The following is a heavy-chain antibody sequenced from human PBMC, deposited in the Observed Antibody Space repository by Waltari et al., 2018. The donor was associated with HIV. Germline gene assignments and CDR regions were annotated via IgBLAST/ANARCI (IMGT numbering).Heavy chain of an antibody. Sequence: EVQLVESGGGLVKPGRSLRLSCTASGFTFGDYAMSWFRQAPGKGLEWVGFIRSKAYGVTTEYAASVKGRCTISRDDSKSIAYLQMNSLKTEDTAVYYCTRCQSGYEATGDYWGQGTLVTVSS. V-gene: IGHV3-49*05. J-gene: IGHJ4*02. CDR1: GFTFGDYA. CDR3: TRCQSGYEATGDY. CDR2: IRSKAYGVTT. D-gene: IGHD5-12*01.